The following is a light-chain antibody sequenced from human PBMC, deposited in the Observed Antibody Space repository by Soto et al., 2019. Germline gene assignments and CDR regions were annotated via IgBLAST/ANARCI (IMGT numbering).Light chain of an antibody. CDR1: QSVSTY. CDR3: QQYNNWPQLT. J-gene: IGKJ4*01. CDR2: GAS. V-gene: IGKV3-15*01. Sequence: EIVLTQSPGTLSLSPGERATLSCWASQSVSTYLAWYQQKPGQAPRLLIYGASTRATGIPARFSGSGSGTEFTLTISSLQSEDFAVYYCQQYNNWPQLTFGGGTKVDIK.